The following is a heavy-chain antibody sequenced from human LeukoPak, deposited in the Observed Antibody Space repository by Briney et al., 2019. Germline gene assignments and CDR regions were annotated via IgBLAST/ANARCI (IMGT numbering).Heavy chain of an antibody. CDR3: ARVLGYSSPFRYMDV. D-gene: IGHD6-13*01. J-gene: IGHJ6*03. CDR2: IIPIFGTA. Sequence: SVKVSCKASGGTFSSYAISWVRQAPGQGLEWMGGIIPIFGTANYAQKFQGRVTITADESTSTAHMELSSLRSEDTAVYYCARVLGYSSPFRYMDVWGKGTTVTVSS. CDR1: GGTFSSYA. V-gene: IGHV1-69*13.